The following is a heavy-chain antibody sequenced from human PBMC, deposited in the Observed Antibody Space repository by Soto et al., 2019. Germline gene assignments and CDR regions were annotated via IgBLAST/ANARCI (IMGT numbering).Heavy chain of an antibody. J-gene: IGHJ6*02. Sequence: QVQLVQSGAEVKKPGSSVKVSCKASGGTFSSYAISWVRQAPGQGLEWMGGIIPIFGTANYAQKFQGRVTITADESTSTAYMELSSLRSEDTAVYYGASMGWRKYCSSTSCYKRVGYYYYGMDVWGQGTTVTVSS. V-gene: IGHV1-69*01. D-gene: IGHD2-2*02. CDR2: IIPIFGTA. CDR3: ASMGWRKYCSSTSCYKRVGYYYYGMDV. CDR1: GGTFSSYA.